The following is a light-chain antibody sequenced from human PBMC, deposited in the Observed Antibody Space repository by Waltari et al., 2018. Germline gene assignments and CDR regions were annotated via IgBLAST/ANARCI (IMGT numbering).Light chain of an antibody. J-gene: IGKJ4*01. Sequence: DIQLTQSPSSLAASVGDRVTITCRASRTASDFLNWYQQKPGSAPKLLIYAASTLQSGVPSRFKGSGSGTDFTLTINSLQPEDFATYYCQHFHSYPLTFGGGTKVEIK. CDR1: RTASDF. V-gene: IGKV1-39*01. CDR2: AAS. CDR3: QHFHSYPLT.